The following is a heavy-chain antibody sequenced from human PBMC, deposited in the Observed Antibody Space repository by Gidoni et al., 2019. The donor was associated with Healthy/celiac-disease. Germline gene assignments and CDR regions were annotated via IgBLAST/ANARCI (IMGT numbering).Heavy chain of an antibody. J-gene: IGHJ3*02. D-gene: IGHD2-15*01. Sequence: QLQLQESGPGLVKHSETLSLTCTVSGGSISSSSYYWGWIRQPPGKGLEWIGSIYYSGSTYYNPSLKSRVTISVDTSKNQFSLKLSSVTAADTAVYYCARDRPMVAFAFDIWGQGTMVTVSS. CDR3: ARDRPMVAFAFDI. CDR1: GGSISSSSYY. CDR2: IYYSGST. V-gene: IGHV4-39*07.